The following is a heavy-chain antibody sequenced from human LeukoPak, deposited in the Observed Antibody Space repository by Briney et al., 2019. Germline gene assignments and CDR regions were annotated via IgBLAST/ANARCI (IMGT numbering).Heavy chain of an antibody. J-gene: IGHJ4*02. Sequence: GGSLRLSCAASGFTVSSNYMSWVRQAPGKGLEWVSVIYSGGSTYYADSVKGRFTIPRDNSKNTLYLQMNSLRAEDTAVYYCARDLGSYYGSGSYYDYWGQGTLVTVSS. CDR2: IYSGGST. D-gene: IGHD3-10*01. CDR1: GFTVSSNY. CDR3: ARDLGSYYGSGSYYDY. V-gene: IGHV3-66*01.